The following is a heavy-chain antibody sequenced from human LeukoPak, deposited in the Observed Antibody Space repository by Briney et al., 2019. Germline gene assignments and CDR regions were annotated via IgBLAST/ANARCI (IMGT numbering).Heavy chain of an antibody. J-gene: IGHJ4*02. CDR3: ARATGMKKQWLVQYFDY. V-gene: IGHV1-2*02. D-gene: IGHD6-19*01. CDR1: GYTFTGYY. CDR2: INPNSGGT. Sequence: ASVKVSCKASGYTFTGYYMYWVRQAPGQGLEWMGWINPNSGGTNYAQKFQGRVTMTRDTSISTAYMELSRLRSDDTAVYYCARATGMKKQWLVQYFDYWGQGTLVTVSS.